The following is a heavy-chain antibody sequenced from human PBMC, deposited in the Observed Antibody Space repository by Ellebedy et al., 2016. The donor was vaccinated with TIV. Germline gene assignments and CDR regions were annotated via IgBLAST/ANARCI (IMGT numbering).Heavy chain of an antibody. V-gene: IGHV4-61*08. CDR2: VYYSGTT. CDR3: ARSASLSISQGVDY. CDR1: GGSISSGGYS. Sequence: SETLSLTCAVSGGSISSGGYSWSWIRQPPGKGLEWVGYVYYSGTTNYNPSLKNRVTISVDTSKNQFSLKLRSVTAADTAVYYCARSASLSISQGVDYWGQGTLVTVSS. J-gene: IGHJ4*02. D-gene: IGHD3-3*02.